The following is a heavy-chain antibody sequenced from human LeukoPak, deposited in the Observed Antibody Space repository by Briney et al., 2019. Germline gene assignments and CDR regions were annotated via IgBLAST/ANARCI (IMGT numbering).Heavy chain of an antibody. J-gene: IGHJ6*04. CDR2: ITSSSSYI. Sequence: GSLRLTCAASGFTFSSYTMNWVRQAPGKGLEWVSSITSSSSYIYYTDSVKGRFTISRDNAKNSLYLQMNSLRAVDTAVYYCASSSWYDSPGVVWGKGTTVTVSS. CDR1: GFTFSSYT. V-gene: IGHV3-21*01. CDR3: ASSSWYDSPGVV. D-gene: IGHD6-13*01.